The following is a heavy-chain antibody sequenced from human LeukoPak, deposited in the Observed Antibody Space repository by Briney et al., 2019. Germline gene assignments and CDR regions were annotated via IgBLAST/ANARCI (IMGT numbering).Heavy chain of an antibody. Sequence: GGSLRLSCAASGFTFSSYAMNWVRQAPGKGLEWVSGISGSGGSTYYADSVKGRFTISRDNSKNTLYLQMNSLRAEDTAVYYCAKDYSSSWAALDFWGQGTLVTVSS. CDR3: AKDYSSSWAALDF. V-gene: IGHV3-23*01. CDR2: ISGSGGST. J-gene: IGHJ4*02. CDR1: GFTFSSYA. D-gene: IGHD6-13*01.